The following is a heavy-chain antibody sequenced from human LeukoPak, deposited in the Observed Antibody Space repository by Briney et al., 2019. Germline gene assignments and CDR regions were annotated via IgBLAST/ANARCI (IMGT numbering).Heavy chain of an antibody. CDR3: VRLAVTDTNY. V-gene: IGHV3-74*01. J-gene: IGHJ4*02. CDR2: INADGTIT. D-gene: IGHD2-21*02. CDR1: GFTFNTYY. Sequence: GGSLRLSCVAPGFTFNTYYMHGVRQAPGEGLVWVSFINADGTITKYADSVKGRFTISRDNAKSTVYLQMNGLRVEDTAMYYCVRLAVTDTNYWGQGSLVAVSS.